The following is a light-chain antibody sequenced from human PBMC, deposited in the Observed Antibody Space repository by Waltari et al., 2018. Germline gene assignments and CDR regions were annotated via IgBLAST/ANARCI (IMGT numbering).Light chain of an antibody. CDR1: QDIDNN. J-gene: IGKJ4*01. V-gene: IGKV1-6*01. CDR2: RAS. CDR3: QQGYSYPIT. Sequence: IQMTQSPSSLSASVGGTVPITCQASQDIDNNLNWYQQKPGKAPKLLISRASSLHDGFPSRFSGSGSGTGFTLTITSLQPEDFATYYCQQGYSYPITFAGGTKVEIK.